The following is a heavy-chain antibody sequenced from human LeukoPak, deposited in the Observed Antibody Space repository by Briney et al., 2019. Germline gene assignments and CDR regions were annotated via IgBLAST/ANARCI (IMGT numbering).Heavy chain of an antibody. CDR3: ARLLDTAMVTSYWFDP. CDR1: GYTFTSYG. CDR2: TSPYNGNT. V-gene: IGHV1-18*01. J-gene: IGHJ5*02. D-gene: IGHD5-18*01. Sequence: ALVKVSCNASGYTFTSYGISWVRQAPGQGLEWMGWTSPYNGNTNYAQKLQGRVTMTTETSTRTAYMKLRSLRSDDTAVYYCARLLDTAMVTSYWFDPWGQGTLVTVSS.